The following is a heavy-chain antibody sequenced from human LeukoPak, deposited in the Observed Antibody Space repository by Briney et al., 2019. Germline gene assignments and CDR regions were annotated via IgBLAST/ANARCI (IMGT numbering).Heavy chain of an antibody. CDR3: ARGEFRGGYRLIDY. CDR1: GGSFRGYY. J-gene: IGHJ4*02. Sequence: PSETLSLTCAVYGGSFRGYYWSGIRKPPGKGLEWSGESNHSGSTNYNPSLNRRVTISVDTSKNQFSLKLSSVTAADTAVYDCARGEFRGGYRLIDYWGQGTLVTVSS. V-gene: IGHV4-34*01. CDR2: SNHSGST. D-gene: IGHD3-16*01.